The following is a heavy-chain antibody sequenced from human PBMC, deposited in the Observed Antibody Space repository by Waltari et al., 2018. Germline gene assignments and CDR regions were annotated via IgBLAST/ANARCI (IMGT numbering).Heavy chain of an antibody. CDR3: ANYGQLPSNGDY. J-gene: IGHJ4*02. Sequence: EVRLLESGGALVQPGGSLRLSCAASGFPFGNYYMIWVRQAPGRGLEWVSTISGPAHETVYADSVKGRFTIARDNSKTTLYLQMNSLRVEDTAMYYCANYGQLPSNGDYWGQGTLVTVSS. CDR1: GFPFGNYY. V-gene: IGHV3-23*01. CDR2: ISGPAHET. D-gene: IGHD1-1*01.